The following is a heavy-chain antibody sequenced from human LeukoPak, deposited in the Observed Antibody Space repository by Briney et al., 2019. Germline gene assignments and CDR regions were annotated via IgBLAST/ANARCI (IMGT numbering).Heavy chain of an antibody. J-gene: IGHJ4*02. CDR1: GYSFSTYW. V-gene: IGHV5-51*01. CDR3: VRHGLGSSWFGFDY. Sequence: GESLKISCKASGYSFSTYWIGWVRQMPGKGLEWMGIIYPADSDTRYSPSFQGQVTISADKSISTAYLQWSSLKASDSAMYYCVRHGLGSSWFGFDYWGQGTLVTVSS. D-gene: IGHD6-13*01. CDR2: IYPADSDT.